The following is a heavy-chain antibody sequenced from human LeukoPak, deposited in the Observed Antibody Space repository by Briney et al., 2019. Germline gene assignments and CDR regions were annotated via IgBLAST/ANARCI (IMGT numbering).Heavy chain of an antibody. Sequence: KTSHTLSLTCTVSGDSISTSSSYWGWIRQPPGKGLEGIGTLFYPGRTNYNSSLKTRVTISVDPAKNQFSLRLSAVTAPDTAVYYCATLNSRFTIMTWGRGILVSVSS. CDR3: ATLNSRFTIMT. V-gene: IGHV4-39*01. CDR2: LFYPGRT. D-gene: IGHD3-3*01. CDR1: GDSISTSSSY. J-gene: IGHJ5*02.